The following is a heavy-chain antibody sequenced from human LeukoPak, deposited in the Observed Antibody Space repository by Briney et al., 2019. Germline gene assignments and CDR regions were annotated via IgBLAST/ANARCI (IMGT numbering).Heavy chain of an antibody. CDR2: ISDGSST. CDR3: TRRAAALGAFDY. J-gene: IGHJ4*02. D-gene: IGHD6-13*01. CDR1: GFTFSGAW. Sequence: GGSLRLSCTASGFTFSGAWMTWVRQAPGKGLVWVSRISDGSSTTYADSVKGRFTISRDNAKNTLYLQMNSLRAEDTAVYYCTRRAAALGAFDYWGQGTLVTVSS. V-gene: IGHV3-74*01.